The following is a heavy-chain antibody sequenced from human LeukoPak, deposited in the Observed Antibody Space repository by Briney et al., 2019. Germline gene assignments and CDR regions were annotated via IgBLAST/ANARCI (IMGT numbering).Heavy chain of an antibody. Sequence: PGGSLRLSCAASGFTFSSYSMNWVRQAPGKGLEWVSSISSSSSYIYYADSVKGRFTISRDNAKNSLYLQMNSLRAEDTAVYYCAREIAAAGAYYFDYWGQGTLVTVSS. V-gene: IGHV3-21*01. CDR3: AREIAAAGAYYFDY. CDR1: GFTFSSYS. CDR2: ISSSSSYI. D-gene: IGHD6-13*01. J-gene: IGHJ4*02.